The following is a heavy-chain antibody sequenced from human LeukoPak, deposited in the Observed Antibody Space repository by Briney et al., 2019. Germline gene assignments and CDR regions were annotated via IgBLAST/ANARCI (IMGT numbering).Heavy chain of an antibody. CDR1: GFTFSSYS. CDR2: ISSSSSYI. D-gene: IGHD3-22*01. J-gene: IGHJ4*02. CDR3: ARDSDSSGYYYLTFDY. Sequence: PGGSLRLSCAASGFTFSSYSMNWVRQAPGKGLEWVSSISSSSSYIYYADSVKGRFTISRDNAKNSLYLQMNSLRAEDTAVYYCARDSDSSGYYYLTFDYWGQGTLVTVSS. V-gene: IGHV3-21*01.